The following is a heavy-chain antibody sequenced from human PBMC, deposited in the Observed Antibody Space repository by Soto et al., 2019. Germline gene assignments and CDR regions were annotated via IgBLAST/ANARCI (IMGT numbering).Heavy chain of an antibody. D-gene: IGHD2-8*01. J-gene: IGHJ6*02. CDR1: GGSFSGYY. CDR2: INHSGST. Sequence: SETLSLTCAVYGGSFSGYYWSWIRQPPGKGLEWIGEINHSGSTNYNPSLKSRVTISVDTSKNQFSLKLSSVTAADTAVYYCARGALNCTNGVCYYGMDVWGQGTTVTVSS. CDR3: ARGALNCTNGVCYYGMDV. V-gene: IGHV4-34*01.